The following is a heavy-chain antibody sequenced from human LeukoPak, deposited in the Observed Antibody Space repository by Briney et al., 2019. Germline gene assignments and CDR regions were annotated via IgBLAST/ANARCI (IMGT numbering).Heavy chain of an antibody. CDR2: INAGNGNT. D-gene: IGHD6-13*01. J-gene: IGHJ5*02. CDR3: ARRVTPAAPGTNWFDP. V-gene: IGHV1-3*01. CDR1: GYTFTGYA. Sequence: VASVTVSCKASGYTFTGYAMHWVRQAPGQRLEWMGWINAGNGNTKYSQKFQGRVTITRDTSASTVYMELSSLRYEDTAVYYCARRVTPAAPGTNWFDPWGQGTLVTVSS.